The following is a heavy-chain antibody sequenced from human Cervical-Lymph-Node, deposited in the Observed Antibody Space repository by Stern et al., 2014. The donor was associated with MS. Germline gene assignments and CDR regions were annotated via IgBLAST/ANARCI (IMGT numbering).Heavy chain of an antibody. D-gene: IGHD6-13*01. Sequence: VQLEESGAEVKKPGASVKVSCKASGYTFTGYYMHWVRQAPGQGLEWMGWINPNSGGTNYAQKFQGWVTMTRDTSISTAYMELSRLRSDDTAVYYCARGAIAAAGTFDYWGQGTLVTVSS. CDR3: ARGAIAAAGTFDY. CDR2: INPNSGGT. CDR1: GYTFTGYY. J-gene: IGHJ4*02. V-gene: IGHV1-2*04.